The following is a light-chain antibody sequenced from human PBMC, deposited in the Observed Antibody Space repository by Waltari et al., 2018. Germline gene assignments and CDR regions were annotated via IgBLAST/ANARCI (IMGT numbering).Light chain of an antibody. Sequence: SYFLTQPPSVSVAPGQTARVTCGGNNIGSRSVQWYQQKPGQAPALVIYDDTARPSVIPQRFSGSNSGNTATRTINNVEAGDEADYYCQLWDSTADVVFGAGTKLTVL. V-gene: IGLV3-21*02. CDR3: QLWDSTADVV. CDR2: DDT. CDR1: NIGSRS. J-gene: IGLJ2*01.